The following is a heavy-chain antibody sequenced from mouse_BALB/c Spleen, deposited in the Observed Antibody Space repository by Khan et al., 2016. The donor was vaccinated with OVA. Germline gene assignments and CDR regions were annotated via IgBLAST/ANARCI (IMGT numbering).Heavy chain of an antibody. CDR2: ISSGSSSI. V-gene: IGHV5-17*02. J-gene: IGHJ2*01. CDR3: ARDSNFDY. CDR1: GFTFSRFG. Sequence: EVMLVESGGGLVQPGGSRKLSCAASGFTFSRFGMHWVRQAPEKGLEWVAYISSGSSSIYYADTVQGRFTISRDNPKNTLFLQMTSLRSEDTAMYYCARDSNFDYWGQGTTLTVSS.